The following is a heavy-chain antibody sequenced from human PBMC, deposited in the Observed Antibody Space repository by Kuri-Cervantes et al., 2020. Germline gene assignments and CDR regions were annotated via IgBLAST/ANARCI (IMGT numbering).Heavy chain of an antibody. CDR2: ISYDGSNK. D-gene: IGHD2/OR15-2a*01. CDR3: VMGDDFSAREEYYYYYMDV. CDR1: GFTFSSYA. J-gene: IGHJ6*03. V-gene: IGHV3-30-3*01. Sequence: GESLKISCAASGFTFSSYAMSWVRQAPGKGLEWVAVISYDGSNKYYADSVKGRFTISRDNSKNTLYLQMNSLRAEDTAVYYCVMGDDFSAREEYYYYYMDVWGKGTTVTVSS.